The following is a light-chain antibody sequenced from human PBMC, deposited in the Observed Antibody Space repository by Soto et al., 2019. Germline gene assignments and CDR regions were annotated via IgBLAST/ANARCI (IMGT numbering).Light chain of an antibody. Sequence: QSALTQPPSASGTPGQRVTISCSGSNSNIGSNTVNWYQQLPGTAPKLLIHTNDQRPSGVPDRFSGSKSGTSASLAVSGLQSEDEAAYHCAAWDDNVNGPVFGGGTKLTVL. CDR3: AAWDDNVNGPV. V-gene: IGLV1-44*01. CDR2: TND. CDR1: NSNIGSNT. J-gene: IGLJ3*02.